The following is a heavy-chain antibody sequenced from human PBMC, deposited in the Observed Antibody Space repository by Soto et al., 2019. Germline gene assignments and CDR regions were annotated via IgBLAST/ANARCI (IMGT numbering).Heavy chain of an antibody. Sequence: EVQLLQSGGGLVQPGGSLRLSCTASGFIFSSYGMSWVRQAPGKGLEWVSSINSGGSTYYADSMKGRFTISRDNSKNTVYVQMNSLRAEDTAIYYCAKPGYASAWHPQYYFDYWGQGILVTVSS. V-gene: IGHV3-23*01. CDR1: GFIFSSYG. J-gene: IGHJ4*02. D-gene: IGHD6-19*01. CDR2: INSGGST. CDR3: AKPGYASAWHPQYYFDY.